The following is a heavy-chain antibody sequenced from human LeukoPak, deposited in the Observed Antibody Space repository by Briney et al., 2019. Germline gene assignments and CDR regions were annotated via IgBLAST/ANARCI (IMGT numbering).Heavy chain of an antibody. D-gene: IGHD6-13*01. CDR3: ARGEAEARYYFDY. J-gene: IGHJ4*02. CDR1: GYTFTSYY. CDR2: INPSGGST. Sequence: ASVKVSCKASGYTFTSYYMHWVRQPPGQGREWMGIINPSGGSTSYAQKFQGRVTMTRDTSTRTVYMELSSLRSEDTAVYYCARGEAEARYYFDYWGQGTLVTVSS. V-gene: IGHV1-46*01.